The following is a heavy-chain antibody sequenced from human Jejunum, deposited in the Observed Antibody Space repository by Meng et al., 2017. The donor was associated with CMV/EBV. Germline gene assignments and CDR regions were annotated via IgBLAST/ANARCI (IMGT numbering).Heavy chain of an antibody. Sequence: LSNYWMNCVRQAPGKRLEWVANIKQDGSEKYYVDSVRGRFIISRDNSKDTLYLQMNGLRRDDAAVYFCAREIVGATRREAYYFATWGQGTAVTVSS. D-gene: IGHD1-26*01. J-gene: IGHJ4*02. V-gene: IGHV3-7*01. CDR3: AREIVGATRREAYYFAT. CDR1: LSNYW. CDR2: IKQDGSEK.